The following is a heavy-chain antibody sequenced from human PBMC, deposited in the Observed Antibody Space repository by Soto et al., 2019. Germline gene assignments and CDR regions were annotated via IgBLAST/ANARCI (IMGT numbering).Heavy chain of an antibody. V-gene: IGHV3-48*01. D-gene: IGHD3-16*01. CDR3: ARDHHWAFDY. CDR2: IRTADNTI. J-gene: IGHJ4*02. Sequence: EVQLVESGGGLVQPGGSLRLSCAVSGFTFSTYSVNWVRQAPGKGLEWVAYIRTADNTIYYADSVKGRFTISIDYATNSLYLQMSSLRAEDTALYHCARDHHWAFDYWGQGTQVTVSS. CDR1: GFTFSTYS.